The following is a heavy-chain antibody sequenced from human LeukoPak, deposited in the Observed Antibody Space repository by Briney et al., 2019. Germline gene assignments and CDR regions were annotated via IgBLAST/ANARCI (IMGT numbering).Heavy chain of an antibody. CDR3: ARDGGSGIRYDNYIYYGMDV. D-gene: IGHD3-16*01. Sequence: GGSLRLSCAASGFTVSDNYMSWVRQPPGKGLEWVSXXXXXXNTYYADSVKGRFTISRDNSKNTVVLQMDSLRVEDTAVYFCARDGGSGIRYDNYIYYGMDVWGQGTTVTVSS. CDR1: GFTVSDNY. V-gene: IGHV3-53*01. J-gene: IGHJ6*02. CDR2: XXXXXNT.